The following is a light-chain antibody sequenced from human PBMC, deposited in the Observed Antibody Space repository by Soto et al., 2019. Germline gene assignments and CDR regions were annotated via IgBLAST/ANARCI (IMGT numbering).Light chain of an antibody. Sequence: QSVLTQPPSASGSPGQSVTISCTGTSSDVGAYIFVSWYQQHPGKAPKLMVYDVNRRPPGVPDRFFGSKSGNTASLTVSGLQAEDEADYYCVSFAGGTYVCGTWTKVTVL. J-gene: IGLJ1*01. CDR1: SSDVGAYIF. CDR3: VSFAGGTYV. V-gene: IGLV2-8*01. CDR2: DVN.